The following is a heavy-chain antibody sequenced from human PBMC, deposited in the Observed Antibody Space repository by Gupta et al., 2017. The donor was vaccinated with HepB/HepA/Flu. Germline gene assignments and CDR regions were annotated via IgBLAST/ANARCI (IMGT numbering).Heavy chain of an antibody. J-gene: IGHJ4*02. V-gene: IGHV4-59*01. CDR3: ARGTHYYDSSGSKGAYFDS. CDR1: GGSSQIYH. D-gene: IGHD3-22*01. CDR2: IYYSGTT. Sequence: GGSSQIYHWNWMRQPPGKGLEWIGCIYYSGTTDNNPSLKSRVTISVDTSKNQFSLKLSSVTAADTAVYYCARGTHYYDSSGSKGAYFDSWGQGTLVTVSS.